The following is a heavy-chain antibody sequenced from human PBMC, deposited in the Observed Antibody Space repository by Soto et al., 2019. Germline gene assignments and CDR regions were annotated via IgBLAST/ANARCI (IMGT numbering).Heavy chain of an antibody. CDR2: IYYSGST. D-gene: IGHD6-13*01. CDR3: ARDVTPGAAAGPYGMDV. Sequence: PSETLSLTCTVSGGSISSGGYYWSWIRQHPGKGLEWIGYIYYSGSTYYNPSLKSRVTISVDTSKNQFSLKLSSVTAADTAVYYCARDVTPGAAAGPYGMDVWGQGTTVTV. CDR1: GGSISSGGYY. V-gene: IGHV4-31*03. J-gene: IGHJ6*02.